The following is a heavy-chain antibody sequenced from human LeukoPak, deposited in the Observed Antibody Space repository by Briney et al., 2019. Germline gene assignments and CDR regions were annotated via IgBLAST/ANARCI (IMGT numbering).Heavy chain of an antibody. CDR1: GFTFDDYA. Sequence: GGSLRLSCAASGFTFDDYAMHWVRQAPGKGLEWVSGISWNSGSIGYADSVKGRFTISRDNAKNSLYLQMNSLRAEDTALYYCAKDYYYDSSGYYWAPGDYWGREPWSPSPQ. V-gene: IGHV3-9*01. CDR3: AKDYYYDSSGYYWAPGDY. CDR2: ISWNSGSI. D-gene: IGHD3-22*01. J-gene: IGHJ4*02.